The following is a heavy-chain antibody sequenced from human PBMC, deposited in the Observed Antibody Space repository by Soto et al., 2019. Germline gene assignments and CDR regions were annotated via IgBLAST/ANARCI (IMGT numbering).Heavy chain of an antibody. V-gene: IGHV3-21*01. J-gene: IGHJ6*02. D-gene: IGHD2-8*01. CDR1: GFTFSSYS. CDR2: ISSSSSYI. Sequence: VQLVESGGGLVQPGGSLRLSCAASGFTFSSYSMNWVRQAPGKGLEWVSSISSSSSYIYYADSVKGRFTISRDNAKNSLYLQMNSLRAEDTAVYYCARDSGYCTNGVCYTTDYYYGMDVWGQGTTVTVSS. CDR3: ARDSGYCTNGVCYTTDYYYGMDV.